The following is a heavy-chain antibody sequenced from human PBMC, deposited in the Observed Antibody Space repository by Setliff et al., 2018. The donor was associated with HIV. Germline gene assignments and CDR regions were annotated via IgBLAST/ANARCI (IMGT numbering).Heavy chain of an antibody. D-gene: IGHD6-13*01. CDR1: GGSTDSGSYY. CDR3: ARRGIAAAGSDS. CDR2: IYHSGST. Sequence: SSETLSLTCTVSGGSTDSGSYYWGWIRQPPGKGLEWIGSIYHSGSTYYNPSLKSRVTISVDTSKNQFSLKLSSVTAADTAVYYCARRGIAAAGSDSWGQGTLVTVSS. V-gene: IGHV4-39*07. J-gene: IGHJ4*02.